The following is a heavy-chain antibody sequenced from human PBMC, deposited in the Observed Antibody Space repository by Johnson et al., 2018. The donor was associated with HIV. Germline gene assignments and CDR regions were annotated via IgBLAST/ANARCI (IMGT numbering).Heavy chain of an antibody. CDR3: AKLVGATHPLDF. D-gene: IGHD1-26*01. CDR2: IRYDGNNR. J-gene: IGHJ3*01. V-gene: IGHV3-30*02. CDR1: GFNFTNYG. Sequence: QMLLVESGGGVVQPGGSLRVSCVASGFNFTNYGMHWVRQAPGKGLEWVAFIRYDGNNRNYADSVKGRFSISRDNSKNTLYLQMNRLRTEDTALYYCAKLVGATHPLDFWGQGTMVTVSS.